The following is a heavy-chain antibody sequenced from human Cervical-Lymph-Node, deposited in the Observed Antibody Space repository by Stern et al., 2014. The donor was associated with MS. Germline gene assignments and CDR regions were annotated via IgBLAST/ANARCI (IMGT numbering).Heavy chain of an antibody. CDR2: ISSSSRTI. Sequence: EDQLVESGGGLVQPGGSLRLSCAASGFTFSSYSMNWVRQAPGKGLEWVSYISSSSRTINYADSVKGRFTISRDNAKNSLYLQMNSLRDEDTAVYYCARPLHGRWLVADYWGQGTLVTVSS. J-gene: IGHJ4*02. V-gene: IGHV3-48*02. CDR1: GFTFSSYS. CDR3: ARPLHGRWLVADY. D-gene: IGHD5-24*01.